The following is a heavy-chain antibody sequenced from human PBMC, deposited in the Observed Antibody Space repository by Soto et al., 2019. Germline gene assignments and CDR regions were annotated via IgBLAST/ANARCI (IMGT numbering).Heavy chain of an antibody. CDR3: AHRRTPYCSSTSCYGVYMDV. Sequence: VSGPTLVNPTQTLTLTCTFSGFSLSTSGVGVGWIRQPPGKALEWLALIYWDDDKRYSPSLKSRLTITKDTSKNQVVLTMTNMDPVDTATYYCAHRRTPYCSSTSCYGVYMDVWGKGTTVTVSS. CDR2: IYWDDDK. CDR1: GFSLSTSGVG. J-gene: IGHJ6*03. V-gene: IGHV2-5*02. D-gene: IGHD2-2*01.